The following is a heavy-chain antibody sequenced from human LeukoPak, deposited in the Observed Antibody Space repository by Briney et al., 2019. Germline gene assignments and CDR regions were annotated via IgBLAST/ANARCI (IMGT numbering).Heavy chain of an antibody. CDR3: ARGGRRATIVFDY. CDR1: GGSISSYY. D-gene: IGHD5-12*01. V-gene: IGHV4-59*08. J-gene: IGHJ4*02. Sequence: SSETLSLTCTVSGGSISSYYWSWIRQPPGKGLEWIGYIYYTGSTNYNPSLKSRVTMSVDTSKNQFSLKLSSVTAADTAVYYCARGGRRATIVFDYWGQGTLVTVSS. CDR2: IYYTGST.